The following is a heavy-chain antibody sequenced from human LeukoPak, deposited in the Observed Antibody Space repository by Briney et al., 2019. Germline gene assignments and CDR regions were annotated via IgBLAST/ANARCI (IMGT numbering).Heavy chain of an antibody. CDR1: GFTFSSHW. CDR3: ARVVYSIDY. CDR2: IREDGTEI. V-gene: IGHV3-7*01. Sequence: GGSLRLSCAASGFTFSSHWMNWVRQAPGKGLEWVANIREDGTEIYYMDSVKGRFTISRDNAKNSLYLQMNSLRAEDTAVYYCARVVYSIDYWGQGTLVTVSS. J-gene: IGHJ4*02. D-gene: IGHD2-15*01.